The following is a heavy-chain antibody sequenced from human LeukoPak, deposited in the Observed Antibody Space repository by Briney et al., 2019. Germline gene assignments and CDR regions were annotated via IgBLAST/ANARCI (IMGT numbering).Heavy chain of an antibody. CDR1: GGSIRSSSYY. J-gene: IGHJ4*02. CDR2: IYYSGST. Sequence: NTSETLSLTCTVSGGSIRSSSYYWGWIRQPPGKGLEWIGSIYYSGSTYYHASLKSRCTISVDTSKNQFSLKLNSVTAADTAVYFCARQVVAVAGTGYFDYWGQGTLVTVSS. CDR3: ARQVVAVAGTGYFDY. D-gene: IGHD6-19*01. V-gene: IGHV4-39*01.